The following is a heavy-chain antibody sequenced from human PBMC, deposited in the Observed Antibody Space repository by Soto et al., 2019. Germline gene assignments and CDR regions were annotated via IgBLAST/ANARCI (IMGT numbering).Heavy chain of an antibody. Sequence: SVKLSCKASGGTFSSYAISWVRQAPGQGLEWMGGIIPIFGTANYAQKFQGRVTITADESTSTAYMELSSLRSEDTAVYYCARDRYSGSYHDRVRWFDPWGQGTLVTVSS. J-gene: IGHJ5*02. V-gene: IGHV1-69*13. CDR2: IIPIFGTA. CDR3: ARDRYSGSYHDRVRWFDP. CDR1: GGTFSSYA. D-gene: IGHD1-26*01.